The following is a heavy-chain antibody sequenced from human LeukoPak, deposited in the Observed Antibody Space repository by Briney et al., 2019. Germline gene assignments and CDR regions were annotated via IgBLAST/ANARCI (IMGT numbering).Heavy chain of an antibody. V-gene: IGHV3-11*01. D-gene: IGHD6-13*01. J-gene: IGHJ5*02. CDR1: GFTFSDYY. CDR3: ARDHQQLGNWFDP. Sequence: GGSLRLSCAASGFTFSDYYMTWIRQAPGKGLEWVSYISSSGSTIYYADSVQGRLTTSRDNVKNSLYLQMNSLRAEDTAVYYCARDHQQLGNWFDPWGQGTLVTVSS. CDR2: ISSSGSTI.